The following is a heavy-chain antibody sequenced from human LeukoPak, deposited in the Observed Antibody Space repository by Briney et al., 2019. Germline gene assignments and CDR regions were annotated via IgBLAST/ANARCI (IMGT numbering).Heavy chain of an antibody. V-gene: IGHV1-69*13. Sequence: SVKVSCKASGGTFSSYAISWVRQAPGQGLEWMGGIIPIFGTANYAQKFQGRVTITADESTSTVYMELSSLRSEDTAVYYCARSLVVGATYPYHWGQGTLVTVSS. CDR1: GGTFSSYA. J-gene: IGHJ5*02. CDR2: IIPIFGTA. D-gene: IGHD1-26*01. CDR3: ARSLVVGATYPYH.